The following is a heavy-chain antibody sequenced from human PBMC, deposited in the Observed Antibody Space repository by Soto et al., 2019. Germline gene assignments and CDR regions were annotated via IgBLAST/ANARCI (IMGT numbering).Heavy chain of an antibody. V-gene: IGHV3-11*05. CDR1: GCTFSDDY. Sequence: QVQLVESGGGLVKPGGSLRLSCAASGCTFSDDYMSWIRQAPGKGLESLSYISGGSTDTNYADSVKGRFTISRDNAKNSLYLQLNSLRAEDTAVYYCSTGPGRLGDWCQGTLVIVSS. CDR2: ISGGSTDT. CDR3: STGPGRLGD. D-gene: IGHD3-16*01. J-gene: IGHJ4*02.